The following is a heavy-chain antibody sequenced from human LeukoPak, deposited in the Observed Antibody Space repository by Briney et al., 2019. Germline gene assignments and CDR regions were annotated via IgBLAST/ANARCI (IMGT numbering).Heavy chain of an antibody. CDR1: GFTFSSFA. Sequence: GGSLRLSCAPSGFTFSSFAMHWVRQAPGKGLEGLAIIADDGSNKLYADSVKDRITLSRDKTKNTLYLQMNSLRGEDTAVYYGSREGVDNFWCAFDYWGQGTLVTVSS. V-gene: IGHV3-30*01. J-gene: IGHJ4*02. CDR2: IADDGSNK. CDR3: SREGVDNFWCAFDY. D-gene: IGHD3-3*01.